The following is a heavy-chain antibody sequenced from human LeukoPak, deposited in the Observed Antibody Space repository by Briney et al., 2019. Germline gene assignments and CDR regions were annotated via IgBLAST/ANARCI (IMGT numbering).Heavy chain of an antibody. Sequence: SQTLSLTCTVSGGSISSGSYYWSWIRQPPGKGLEWIGYIYYSGSTNYNPSLKSRVTISVDTSKNQFSLKLSSVTAADTAVYYCARHVHYGGNSDYWGQGTLVTVSS. J-gene: IGHJ4*02. CDR2: IYYSGST. CDR3: ARHVHYGGNSDY. V-gene: IGHV4-61*01. D-gene: IGHD4-23*01. CDR1: GGSISSGSYY.